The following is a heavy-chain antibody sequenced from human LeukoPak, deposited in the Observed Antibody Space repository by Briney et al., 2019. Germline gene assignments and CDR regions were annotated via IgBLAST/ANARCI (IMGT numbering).Heavy chain of an antibody. D-gene: IGHD2-15*01. CDR3: ARDILGRSNGGSNYFGMEV. J-gene: IGHJ6*02. CDR2: IYTSGST. Sequence: SETLSLTCTVSGGSISSYYWSWIRQPAGKGLEWIGRIYTSGSTNYNPSLKSRVTMSVDTSKNQFSLKLCSVTAADTAVYYCARDILGRSNGGSNYFGMEVWGQGTTVTVSS. V-gene: IGHV4-4*07. CDR1: GGSISSYY.